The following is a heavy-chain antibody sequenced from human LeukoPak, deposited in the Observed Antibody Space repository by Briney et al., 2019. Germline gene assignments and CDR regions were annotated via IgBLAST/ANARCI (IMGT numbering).Heavy chain of an antibody. CDR3: ARVVAGTLGY. J-gene: IGHJ4*02. Sequence: GGSLRLSCAASGFTFSSYAMSWVRQAPGKGLEWFSAISGSGGSTYYADSVKGRFTISRDNAKNSLYLQMNSLRAEDTAVYYCARVVAGTLGYWGQGTLVTVSS. D-gene: IGHD6-19*01. V-gene: IGHV3-23*01. CDR1: GFTFSSYA. CDR2: ISGSGGST.